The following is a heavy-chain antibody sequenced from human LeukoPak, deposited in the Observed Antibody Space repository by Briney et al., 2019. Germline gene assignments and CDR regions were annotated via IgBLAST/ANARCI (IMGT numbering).Heavy chain of an antibody. CDR2: IIPILGIA. J-gene: IGHJ5*02. Sequence: SVKVSCRASGCSFSRYAIIWVRQAPGQGLEWMGRIIPILGIANYAQKFQGRVTITAGKSTSTAYMELSSLRSEDTAVYYCARGWIASDYGEFDPSGQGTLVTVSS. CDR1: GCSFSRYA. D-gene: IGHD4-17*01. V-gene: IGHV1-69*04. CDR3: ARGWIASDYGEFDP.